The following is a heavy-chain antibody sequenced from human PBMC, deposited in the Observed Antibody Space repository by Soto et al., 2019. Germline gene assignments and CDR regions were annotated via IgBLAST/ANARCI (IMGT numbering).Heavy chain of an antibody. CDR2: INPKSGGT. V-gene: IGHV1-2*04. Sequence: ASVKVSCKASGYSFTDYHIHWVRQAPGQGLEWLGRINPKSGGTSTAQKVQGWVTMTRDRSISTVYMELTRLRSDDTAVYFCARGHSTDCSNGVCSFFYNHEMDVWGQGTTVTVSS. D-gene: IGHD2-8*01. J-gene: IGHJ6*02. CDR3: ARGHSTDCSNGVCSFFYNHEMDV. CDR1: GYSFTDYH.